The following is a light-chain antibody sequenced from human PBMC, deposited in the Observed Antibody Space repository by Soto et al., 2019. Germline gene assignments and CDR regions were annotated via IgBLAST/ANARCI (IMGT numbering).Light chain of an antibody. CDR1: QSVSSN. J-gene: IGKJ1*01. V-gene: IGKV3-15*01. CDR2: GAS. Sequence: EIVMTQSPATLSVSPGERATLSCRASQSVSSNLAWSQQKPRQAPRLLIYGASTRTTGIPARFSGSGSGTEFTLTISSRQSEDFAVYYCQQYNNGPPGGTFGQGTKVEIK. CDR3: QQYNNGPPGGT.